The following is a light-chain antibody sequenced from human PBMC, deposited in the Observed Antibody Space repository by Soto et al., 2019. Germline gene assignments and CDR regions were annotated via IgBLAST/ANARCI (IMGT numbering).Light chain of an antibody. J-gene: IGKJ3*01. CDR3: QQCHTLPFT. CDR2: RAS. V-gene: IGKV1-33*01. Sequence: DIQMTQSPPSLSASVRDRVTITCQASQDITNCLNWYQLKPGEAPKLLIYRASVLQTGVPSRFTGSGSGTAFTLTINSLQPEDIATYYCQQCHTLPFTFGQGTTVDI. CDR1: QDITNC.